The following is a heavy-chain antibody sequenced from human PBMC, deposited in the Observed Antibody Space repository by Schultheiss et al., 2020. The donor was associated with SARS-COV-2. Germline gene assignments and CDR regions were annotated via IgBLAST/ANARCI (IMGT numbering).Heavy chain of an antibody. CDR3: ARGVRSAAGNRFAFDI. J-gene: IGHJ3*02. V-gene: IGHV4-34*01. D-gene: IGHD6-13*01. CDR1: GGSISSYY. CDR2: INHSGST. Sequence: SETLSLTCTVSGGSISSYYWSWIRQPPGKGLEWIGEINHSGSTNYNPSLKSRVTISVDTSKNQFSLKLSSVTAADTAVYYCARGVRSAAGNRFAFDIWGPGTMVTVSS.